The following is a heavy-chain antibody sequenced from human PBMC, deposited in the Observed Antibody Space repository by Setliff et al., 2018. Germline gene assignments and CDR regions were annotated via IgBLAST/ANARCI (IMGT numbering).Heavy chain of an antibody. V-gene: IGHV4-39*07. J-gene: IGHJ4*02. CDR1: GGSISSSNYY. Sequence: ASETLSLTCTVSGGSISSSNYYWSWVRQPPGKGLEWIGEIYHSGSTNYNPSLKSRVTISVDTSKNQFSLKLSSVTAADTAVYYCAREGLTIFGVVIRRNYFDYWGQGTLVTVSS. CDR3: AREGLTIFGVVIRRNYFDY. D-gene: IGHD3-3*01. CDR2: IYHSGST.